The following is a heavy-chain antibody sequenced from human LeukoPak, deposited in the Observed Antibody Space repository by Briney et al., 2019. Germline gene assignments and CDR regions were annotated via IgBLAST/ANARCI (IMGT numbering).Heavy chain of an antibody. CDR2: MNPNSGNT. D-gene: IGHD3-22*01. J-gene: IGHJ4*02. CDR1: GYTFTSYD. CDR3: ARGRSGYYNFDY. Sequence: ASVKVSCKASGYTFTSYDINWVRQATGQGLEWMGWMNPNSGNTGYAQKFQGRVTMTRNTSISTAYMELSSLRSEDTAVYYCARGRSGYYNFDYWGQGTLVTVSS. V-gene: IGHV1-8*01.